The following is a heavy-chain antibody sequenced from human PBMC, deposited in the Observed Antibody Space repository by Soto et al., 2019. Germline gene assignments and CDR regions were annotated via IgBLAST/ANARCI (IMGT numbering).Heavy chain of an antibody. CDR2: IYSGGST. J-gene: IGHJ6*02. Sequence: GGSLRLSCAASGFTVSSNYMSWVRQAPGKGLEWVSVIYSGGSTYYADSVKGRFNISRDNSKNTLYLQMNSLRAEDTAVYYCARDLVMITFGGVISYYGMDVWGQGTTVTVSS. CDR3: ARDLVMITFGGVISYYGMDV. CDR1: GFTVSSNY. D-gene: IGHD3-16*01. V-gene: IGHV3-53*01.